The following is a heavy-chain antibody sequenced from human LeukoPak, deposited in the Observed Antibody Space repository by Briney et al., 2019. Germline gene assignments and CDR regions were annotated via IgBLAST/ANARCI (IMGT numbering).Heavy chain of an antibody. CDR1: GFTFSSYG. CDR3: AKDKYDYGDYGGDY. CDR2: ISYDGSNK. J-gene: IGHJ4*02. V-gene: IGHV3-30*18. Sequence: GGSLRLSCAASGFTFSSYGMHWVRQAPGKGLEWVAVISYDGSNKYYADSVKGRFTISRDNSKNTPYLQMNSLRAEDTAVYYCAKDKYDYGDYGGDYWGQGTLVTVSS. D-gene: IGHD4-17*01.